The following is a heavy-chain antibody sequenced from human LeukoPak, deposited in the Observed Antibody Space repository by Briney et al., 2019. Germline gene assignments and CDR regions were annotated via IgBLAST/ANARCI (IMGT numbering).Heavy chain of an antibody. D-gene: IGHD6-13*01. CDR1: GDSINDYY. CDR2: IYFTGST. CDR3: ARRRAEGGSNGLYNWFDP. Sequence: NPSETLSLTCTVSGDSINDYYWGWIRQPPGKGLEWIGYIYFTGSTRYNPSLESRVAISVDTSKNQFSLKLSSVTAADTAVYYCARRRAEGGSNGLYNWFDPWGQGILVTVSS. J-gene: IGHJ5*02. V-gene: IGHV4-59*08.